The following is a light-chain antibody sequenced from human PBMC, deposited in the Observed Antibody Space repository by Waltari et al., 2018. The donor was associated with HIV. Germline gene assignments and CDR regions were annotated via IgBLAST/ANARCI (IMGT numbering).Light chain of an antibody. CDR3: QQYNRYSH. CDR2: QAS. Sequence: ETQMTQSPSPLSASVGDRVTITCRASESIRRWLAWYQQKPGKAPKLLISQASNLENGVPSRFSGSGSETEFTLTISSLQPDDSATYYCQQYNRYSHFGGGTKVEIK. V-gene: IGKV1-5*03. J-gene: IGKJ4*01. CDR1: ESIRRW.